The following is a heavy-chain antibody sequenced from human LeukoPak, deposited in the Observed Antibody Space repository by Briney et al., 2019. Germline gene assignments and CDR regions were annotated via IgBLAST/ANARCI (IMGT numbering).Heavy chain of an antibody. CDR3: ARDPPPPLDAFDI. V-gene: IGHV3-7*01. CDR2: IQEDGTEK. CDR1: EFTFSGYA. Sequence: GGSLRLSCVASEFTFSGYAMSWVRQVPGKGLEWVASIQEDGTEKYYVDSVKGRFTISRDNAKNSLYLQMNSLRAEDTAVYYCARDPPPPLDAFDIWGQGTMVTVSS. J-gene: IGHJ3*02.